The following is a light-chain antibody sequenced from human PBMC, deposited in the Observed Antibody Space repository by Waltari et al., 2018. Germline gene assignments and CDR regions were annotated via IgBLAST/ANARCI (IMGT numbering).Light chain of an antibody. CDR2: DVA. Sequence: QSALTQPPSASGSPGQSLTISCTGTSSDIGAYNYVSWYQQHPGKAPKLIIYDVAKRPSGVPDRFSGSKSGNTASLTVSGLQTEDEADYYCSSYAGRSYVVFGGGTKLTVL. J-gene: IGLJ3*02. V-gene: IGLV2-8*01. CDR3: SSYAGRSYVV. CDR1: SSDIGAYNY.